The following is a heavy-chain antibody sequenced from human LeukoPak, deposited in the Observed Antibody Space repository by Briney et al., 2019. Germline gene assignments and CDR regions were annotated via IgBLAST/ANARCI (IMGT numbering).Heavy chain of an antibody. CDR2: VSHSGST. Sequence: SETLSLTCTVSGYSISSGYYWGWIRQPPGKGLEWIASVSHSGSTYYNPSLKSRVTISVDTSKSQFSLKVTSVTAADTALYYCARERIERYTYASSDFDYWGRGTLVTVSS. D-gene: IGHD5-18*01. V-gene: IGHV4-38-2*02. CDR1: GYSISSGYY. CDR3: ARERIERYTYASSDFDY. J-gene: IGHJ4*02.